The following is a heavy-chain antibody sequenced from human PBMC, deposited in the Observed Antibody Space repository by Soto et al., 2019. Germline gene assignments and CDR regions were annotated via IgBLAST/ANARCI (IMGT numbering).Heavy chain of an antibody. Sequence: QVQLVQSGAEVQKPGSSVKVSCKASGGTFSSYAISWVRQAPGQGLEWMGGIIPIFGTANYAQKFQGRVTITADKSTSTAYMELSSLRSEDTAVYYCARWGTGTTSGAFDIWGQGTMVTVSS. CDR1: GGTFSSYA. CDR3: ARWGTGTTSGAFDI. D-gene: IGHD1-1*01. CDR2: IIPIFGTA. V-gene: IGHV1-69*06. J-gene: IGHJ3*02.